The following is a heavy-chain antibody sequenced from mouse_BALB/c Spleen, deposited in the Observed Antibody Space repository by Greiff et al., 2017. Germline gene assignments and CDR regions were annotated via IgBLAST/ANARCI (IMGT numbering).Heavy chain of an antibody. Sequence: VQLQQSGAELVRPGVSVKISCKGSGYTFTDYAMHWVKQSHAKSLEWIGVISTYYGDASYNQKFKGKATMTVDKSSSTAYMELARLTSEDSAIYYCARTVYFDYWGQGTTLTVSS. V-gene: IGHV1S137*01. CDR1: GYTFTDYA. J-gene: IGHJ2*01. D-gene: IGHD1-1*01. CDR3: ARTVYFDY. CDR2: ISTYYGDA.